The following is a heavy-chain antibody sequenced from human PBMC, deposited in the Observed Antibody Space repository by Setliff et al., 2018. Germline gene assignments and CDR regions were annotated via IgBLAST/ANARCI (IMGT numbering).Heavy chain of an antibody. Sequence: GASVKVSCKASDYPFLSYGLSWVRQAPGQGLEWLGWISAYTGNADYAQNLQGRPTMTTDTSTNTAYMELRSLTSDDTAIYYCARAPRLEWILPTFDLWGQGTPVTVSS. J-gene: IGHJ4*02. CDR2: ISAYTGNA. V-gene: IGHV1-18*01. D-gene: IGHD3-3*01. CDR1: DYPFLSYG. CDR3: ARAPRLEWILPTFDL.